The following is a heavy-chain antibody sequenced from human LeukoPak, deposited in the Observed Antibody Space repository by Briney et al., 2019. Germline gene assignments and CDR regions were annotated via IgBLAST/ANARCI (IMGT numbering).Heavy chain of an antibody. D-gene: IGHD3-16*01. Sequence: ASVKVSCKASGYTFTSYAMHWVRQAPGQRLEWMGWINAGNGNTKYSQKFQGRVTITRDTSASTAYMELSSLRSGDTAVYYCARGDNWGVEDYWGQGTLVTVSS. CDR3: ARGDNWGVEDY. CDR2: INAGNGNT. CDR1: GYTFTSYA. V-gene: IGHV1-3*01. J-gene: IGHJ4*02.